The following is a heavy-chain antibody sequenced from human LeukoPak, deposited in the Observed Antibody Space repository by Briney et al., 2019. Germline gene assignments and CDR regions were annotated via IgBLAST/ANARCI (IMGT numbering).Heavy chain of an antibody. CDR1: GFTFSSYW. J-gene: IGHJ4*02. CDR2: INKDGSST. D-gene: IGHD7-27*01. CDR3: ARDETGNFDY. Sequence: HPGGSLRLSCAASGFTFSSYWMHWVRQAPGKGLVWVSRINKDGSSTNYADSVKGRFTISRDNAKNTLYLQMNSLRAEDTAVYYCARDETGNFDYWGQGTLVTVSS. V-gene: IGHV3-74*01.